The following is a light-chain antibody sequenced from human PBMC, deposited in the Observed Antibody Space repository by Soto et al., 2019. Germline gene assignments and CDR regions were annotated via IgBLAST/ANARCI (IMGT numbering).Light chain of an antibody. CDR2: KAS. V-gene: IGKV1-5*03. Sequence: GDRVTITCRASQHISTWLAWYQQSPGKAPKVLIYKASTLESGVPSRFNGSGSGTEFALTISSLQPDDFATYYCQHYNTYSYTFGQGTKREIK. J-gene: IGKJ2*01. CDR3: QHYNTYSYT. CDR1: QHISTW.